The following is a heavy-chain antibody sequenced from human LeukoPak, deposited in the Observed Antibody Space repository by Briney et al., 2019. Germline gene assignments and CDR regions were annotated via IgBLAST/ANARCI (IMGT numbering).Heavy chain of an antibody. V-gene: IGHV3-48*01. Sequence: GGSLRLSCEASGFIFSSYSMNWVRQAPGKGLEWISKINSGSTTIYYKDSVRGRFTISRDNAKNSLSLQMNNLRVEDTAVYYCARTREQWQVLDYWGQGTLVIVSS. CDR2: INSGSTTI. CDR3: ARTREQWQVLDY. D-gene: IGHD6-19*01. CDR1: GFIFSSYS. J-gene: IGHJ4*02.